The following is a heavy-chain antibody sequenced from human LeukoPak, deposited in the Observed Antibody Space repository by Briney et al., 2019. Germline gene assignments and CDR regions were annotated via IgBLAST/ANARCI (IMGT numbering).Heavy chain of an antibody. CDR3: GRNLGSGSDH. D-gene: IGHD3-10*01. CDR1: GASVSSDY. Sequence: SVTLSLTWSVSGASVSSDYWNWIRQSPGRGLEWIGYTHYRGDINYNPSLKSRLTMSVDASSNQVSLKLSSVTAADAAVYYCGRNLGSGSDHWGQGTLVTVSS. V-gene: IGHV4-59*02. J-gene: IGHJ4*02. CDR2: THYRGDI.